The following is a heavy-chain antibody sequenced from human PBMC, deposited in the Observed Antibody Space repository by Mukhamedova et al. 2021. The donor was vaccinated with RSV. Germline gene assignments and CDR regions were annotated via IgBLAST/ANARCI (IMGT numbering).Heavy chain of an antibody. J-gene: IGHJ4*02. CDR3: AKDGRITRD. V-gene: IGHV3-23*01. D-gene: IGHD1-14*01. Sequence: GGGLEWVSAISSDGTTFYTDSVKGRFTISRDNSKNTVYLQMNSLRDEDTAFYYCAKDGRITRDWGQGTLVTVSS. CDR2: ISSDGTT.